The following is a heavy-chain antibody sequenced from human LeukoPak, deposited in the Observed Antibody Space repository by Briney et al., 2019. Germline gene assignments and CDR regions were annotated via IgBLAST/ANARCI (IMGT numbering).Heavy chain of an antibody. CDR1: GFTFNNYA. J-gene: IGHJ4*02. CDR2: ISAGGGST. Sequence: RGGSLRLSCAASGFTFNNYALSWVGQAPGRGLEWVAIISAGGGSTRYADSVKGRFTISRDNSMSTLYLQMDSLRAEDTAVYYCAKDRRGNWNYVGHFDHWGQGTLVTVSS. V-gene: IGHV3-23*01. CDR3: AKDRRGNWNYVGHFDH. D-gene: IGHD1-7*01.